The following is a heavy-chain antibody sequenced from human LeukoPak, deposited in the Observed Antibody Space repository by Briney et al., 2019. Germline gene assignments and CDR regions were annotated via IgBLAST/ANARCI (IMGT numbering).Heavy chain of an antibody. CDR2: ISPDWSST. Sequence: PGGTLRLSCTASGFTFSTYWKYWVRQAPGKGLVWVSRISPDWSSTAYSDPVQGRLTIFREDAKNKLDVQMNSLRVDDTAVFYCGRERGGGIDPIDSWGQGIVVTVSS. CDR3: GRERGGGIDPIDS. D-gene: IGHD3-16*02. CDR1: GFTFSTYW. V-gene: IGHV3-74*01. J-gene: IGHJ4*02.